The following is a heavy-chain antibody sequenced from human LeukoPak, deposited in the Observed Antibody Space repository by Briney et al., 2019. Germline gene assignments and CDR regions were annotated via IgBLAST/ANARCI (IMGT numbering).Heavy chain of an antibody. D-gene: IGHD1-26*01. V-gene: IGHV4-59*01. CDR2: VYNSGST. Sequence: GSLRLSCAASVFTFSDYYMSWIRQAPGKGLEWLGYVYNSGSTHYNPSLKSRVTISADTSKNQFSLTLTSVTAADTAVYYCARSGGTRSYNYWGQGTLVTVSS. CDR3: ARSGGTRSYNY. J-gene: IGHJ4*02. CDR1: VFTFSDYY.